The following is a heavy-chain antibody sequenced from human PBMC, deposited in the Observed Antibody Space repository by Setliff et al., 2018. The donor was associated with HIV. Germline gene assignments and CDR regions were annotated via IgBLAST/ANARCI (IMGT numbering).Heavy chain of an antibody. CDR1: GRSLSGYY. Sequence: SETLSLTCAVYGRSLSGYYWSWIRQPPGKGLEWIGEINQSGSTNYNPSLKSRVTISVDTSKNQFSLKLSPVTAADTAVYYCARGVDPTYYDFWSGNYMRKYYYYYMDVRGKGTTVTVSS. CDR3: ARGVDPTYYDFWSGNYMRKYYYYYMDV. D-gene: IGHD3-3*01. CDR2: INQSGST. J-gene: IGHJ6*03. V-gene: IGHV4-34*01.